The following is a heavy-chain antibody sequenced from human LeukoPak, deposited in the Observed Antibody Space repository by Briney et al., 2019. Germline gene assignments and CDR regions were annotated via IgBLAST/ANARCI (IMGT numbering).Heavy chain of an antibody. Sequence: GASAKVSCKASGGTFSSYAISWVRQAPGQGLEWMGGIIPIFGTANYAQKFQGRVTITTDESTSTAYMELSSLRSEDTAVYYCARGARIAARPHYFDYWGQGTLVTVSS. CDR2: IIPIFGTA. D-gene: IGHD6-6*01. CDR1: GGTFSSYA. J-gene: IGHJ4*02. V-gene: IGHV1-69*05. CDR3: ARGARIAARPHYFDY.